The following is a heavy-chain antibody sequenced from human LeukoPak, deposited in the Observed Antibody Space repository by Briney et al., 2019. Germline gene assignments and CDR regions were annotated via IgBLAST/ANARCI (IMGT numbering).Heavy chain of an antibody. V-gene: IGHV4-34*01. CDR2: INHSGST. J-gene: IGHJ4*02. CDR3: ARAGDDCVWGSYRPAFDY. D-gene: IGHD3-16*02. CDR1: GGSFSGYY. Sequence: PSETLSLTCAVYGGSFSGYYWSWIRQPPGKGLEWIGEINHSGSTNYNPSLKSRVTISVDTSKNQFSLKLSSVTAADTAVYYCARAGDDCVWGSYRPAFDYWGQGTLVTVSS.